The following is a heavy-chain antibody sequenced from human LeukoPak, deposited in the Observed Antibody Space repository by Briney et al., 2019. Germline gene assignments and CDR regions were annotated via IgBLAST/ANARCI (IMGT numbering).Heavy chain of an antibody. CDR2: IVVGSGNT. CDR1: GFTFTSSA. D-gene: IGHD2-2*01. V-gene: IGHV1-58*02. Sequence: SVKVSCKASGFTFTSSAMQWVRQARGQRLEWIGWIVVGSGNTNYAQKFQERVTITRDMSTSTAYMELSSLRSEDTAGYYRSAAGYGSSTSCSPYYYYGMDVWGQGTTVTVSS. CDR3: SAAGYGSSTSCSPYYYYGMDV. J-gene: IGHJ6*02.